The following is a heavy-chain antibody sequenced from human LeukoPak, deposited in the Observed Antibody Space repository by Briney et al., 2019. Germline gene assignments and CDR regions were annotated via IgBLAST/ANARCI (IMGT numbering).Heavy chain of an antibody. CDR3: ARGDGDSSGYYPFDY. D-gene: IGHD3-22*01. CDR2: IYSGGST. Sequence: GGSLRLSCAAFGFTVSSNYMSWVRQAPGKGLEWVSVIYSGGSTYYADSVKGRFTISRDNSKSTLYLQMNSLRAEDTAVYYCARGDGDSSGYYPFDYWGQGTLVTVSS. J-gene: IGHJ4*02. V-gene: IGHV3-53*01. CDR1: GFTVSSNY.